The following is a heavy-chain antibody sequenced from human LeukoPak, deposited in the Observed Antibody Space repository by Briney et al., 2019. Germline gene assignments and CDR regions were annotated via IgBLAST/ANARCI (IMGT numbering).Heavy chain of an antibody. CDR1: GFTFSNFL. CDR3: VRDLGGRSGH. CDR2: ISGSGGDT. V-gene: IGHV3-23*01. D-gene: IGHD1-26*01. Sequence: PGGSLRLSCAASGFTFSNFLMTWVRQAPGKGPEWVSAISGSGGDTYYADSVKGRFTISRDNSKNTLYLQMNSLRAEDTAVYYCVRDLGGRSGHWGQGTLVTVSS. J-gene: IGHJ4*02.